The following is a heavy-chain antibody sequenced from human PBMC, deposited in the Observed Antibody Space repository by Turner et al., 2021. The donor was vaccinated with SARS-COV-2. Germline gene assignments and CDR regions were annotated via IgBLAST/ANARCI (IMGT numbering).Heavy chain of an antibody. CDR2: IYYSGST. J-gene: IGHJ4*02. Sequence: QLQLQESGPGQVKPSEALSLTCTFSGGSISGSSYYWGWIRQPPGKGLEWIGSIYYSGSTYYNPYIKSRITISVDKYKKQFSLKLSSVTAADTDVYYCARRRFMSGYSLDYWGQGTLVTVSS. D-gene: IGHD3-3*01. CDR3: ARRRFMSGYSLDY. CDR1: GGSISGSSYY. V-gene: IGHV4-39*01.